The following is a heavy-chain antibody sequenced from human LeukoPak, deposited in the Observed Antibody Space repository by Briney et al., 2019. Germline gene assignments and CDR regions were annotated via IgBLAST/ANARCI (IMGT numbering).Heavy chain of an antibody. CDR2: INPTSGGT. CDR1: GYTFTSYY. J-gene: IGHJ4*02. CDR3: TGNYYGSGSYADFDY. Sequence: GASVKVSCKASGYTFTSYYMHWVRQAPGQGLEWMGWINPTSGGTNYAQKFQDRVTMTRDTSISTAYMELSRLRSDDTAVYYCTGNYYGSGSYADFDYWGQGTLVTVSS. D-gene: IGHD3-10*01. V-gene: IGHV1-2*02.